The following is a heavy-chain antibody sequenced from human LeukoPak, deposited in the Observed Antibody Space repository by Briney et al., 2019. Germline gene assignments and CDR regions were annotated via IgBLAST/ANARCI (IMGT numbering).Heavy chain of an antibody. Sequence: QAGGSLRLSCAASGFGFSAYGMHWVRQAPGKGLEWVAVIWSDGSNKYYADPVKGRFTISRDNSKNTLYLQMNSLGAEDTAVYYCARRRYSVYDFDYWGQGTLVTVSS. V-gene: IGHV3-33*01. J-gene: IGHJ4*02. D-gene: IGHD5/OR15-5a*01. CDR3: ARRRYSVYDFDY. CDR2: IWSDGSNK. CDR1: GFGFSAYG.